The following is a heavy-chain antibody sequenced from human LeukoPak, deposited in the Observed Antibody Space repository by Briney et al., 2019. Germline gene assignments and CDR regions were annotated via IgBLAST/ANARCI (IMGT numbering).Heavy chain of an antibody. CDR2: ISWNSGSI. Sequence: GGSLRLSCAASGFTFDDYAMHWVRQAPGKGLEWVSGISWNSGSIGYADSVKGRFTISRDNAKNSLYLQMNSLRAEDTAVYYCARDPAVLRGSYWADYYYYYMDVWGKGTTVTVSS. J-gene: IGHJ6*03. CDR3: ARDPAVLRGSYWADYYYYYMDV. D-gene: IGHD1-26*01. V-gene: IGHV3-9*01. CDR1: GFTFDDYA.